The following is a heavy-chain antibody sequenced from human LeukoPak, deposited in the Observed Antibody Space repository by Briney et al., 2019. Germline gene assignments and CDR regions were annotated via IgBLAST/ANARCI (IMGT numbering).Heavy chain of an antibody. CDR3: AKESSYRKAVAGLPYGMAV. CDR1: GFTFSSYA. CDR2: ISGSGGST. Sequence: GGSLRLSCAASGFTFSSYAMSWVRQAPGKGLEWVSAISGSGGSTYYADSVKGRFTISRDNSKNTLYLQMNSLRAEDPAVYYCAKESSYRKAVAGLPYGMAVWGQGTTVTVSS. J-gene: IGHJ6*02. V-gene: IGHV3-23*01. D-gene: IGHD6-19*01.